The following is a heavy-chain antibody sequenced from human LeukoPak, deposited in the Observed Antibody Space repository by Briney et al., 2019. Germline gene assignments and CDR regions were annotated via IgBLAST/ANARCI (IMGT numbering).Heavy chain of an antibody. J-gene: IGHJ4*02. Sequence: GGTLRLSCAASGFTLSSYAMSWVRQAPGKGLEWVSAISVSGNTYHADSVKGRFTISRDSSKNTLYLQMNRLRAEDAAVYYCAKAPVTTRSGAYCYPFDYWGQGTLVTVSS. CDR3: AKAPVTTRSGAYCYPFDY. V-gene: IGHV3-23*01. CDR2: ISVSGNT. CDR1: GFTLSSYA. D-gene: IGHD2-21*01.